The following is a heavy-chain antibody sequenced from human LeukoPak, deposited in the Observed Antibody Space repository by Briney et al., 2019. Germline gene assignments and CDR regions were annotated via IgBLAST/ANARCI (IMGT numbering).Heavy chain of an antibody. Sequence: GASVKVSCKTSGYTFTTYGISWVRQAPGQGLEWMGWISGSNGNTKYAQKVQGRVTMTTDTSTTTAYMEVRSLRSDDTAVYYCARDRDRMVQRVTALFDYWGQGTLVTVSS. CDR1: GYTFTTYG. D-gene: IGHD3-10*01. CDR2: ISGSNGNT. J-gene: IGHJ4*02. V-gene: IGHV1-18*04. CDR3: ARDRDRMVQRVTALFDY.